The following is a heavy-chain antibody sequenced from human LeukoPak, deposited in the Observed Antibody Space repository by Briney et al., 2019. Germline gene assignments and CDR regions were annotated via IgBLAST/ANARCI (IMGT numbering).Heavy chain of an antibody. J-gene: IGHJ6*02. CDR2: IKQDGSEK. V-gene: IGHV3-7*01. CDR1: GVSFSSSG. CDR3: ARGDYGPYGMDV. D-gene: IGHD3-16*01. Sequence: GESLRLSCGASGVSFSSSGMNWVRQAPGKGLEWVANIKQDGSEKYYVDSVKGRFTNSRDNAKNSLYLQMNSLRVEDTAVYYCARGDYGPYGMDVWGQGTTVTVSS.